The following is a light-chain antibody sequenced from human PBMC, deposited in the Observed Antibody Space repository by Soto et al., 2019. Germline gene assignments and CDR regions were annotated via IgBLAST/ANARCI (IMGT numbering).Light chain of an antibody. J-gene: IGLJ7*01. Sequence: QSVLTQPPSVSAAPGQKVTISCSGSSSNIGNSYVSWYQQLPGTAPKLLIYENNRRPSGIPDRFSGSKSGTSATLAITGLQTGDEADYYCGTWDSSLSAVFGGGTQRPSS. CDR2: ENN. V-gene: IGLV1-51*02. CDR3: GTWDSSLSAV. CDR1: SSNIGNSY.